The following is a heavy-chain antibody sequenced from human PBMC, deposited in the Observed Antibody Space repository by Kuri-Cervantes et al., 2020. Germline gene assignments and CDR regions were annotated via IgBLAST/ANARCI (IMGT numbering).Heavy chain of an antibody. CDR3: VRDRASSGRVFDY. Sequence: ETLSLTCAASGFTFSSYAMHWVRQAPGKGLVWVSRINFDGNSISYADSVKGRFTISRDNAKNTLFLQMNSLRAEDTAVYYCVRDRASSGRVFDYWGQGTLVTVSS. D-gene: IGHD6-19*01. J-gene: IGHJ4*02. CDR2: INFDGNSI. CDR1: GFTFSSYA. V-gene: IGHV3-74*01.